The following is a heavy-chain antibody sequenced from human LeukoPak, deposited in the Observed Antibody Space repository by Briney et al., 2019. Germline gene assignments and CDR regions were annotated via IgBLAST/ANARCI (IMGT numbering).Heavy chain of an antibody. Sequence: SETLSLTCTVSGGSISSSSYYWGWIRQPPGKGLEWIGSIYYSGSTYYNPSLKSRVTISVDTSKNQFSLKLSSVTAADTAVYYCAPRGGPWDYGDLGGWFDPWGQGTLVTVSS. CDR3: APRGGPWDYGDLGGWFDP. D-gene: IGHD4-17*01. V-gene: IGHV4-39*07. J-gene: IGHJ5*02. CDR2: IYYSGST. CDR1: GGSISSSSYY.